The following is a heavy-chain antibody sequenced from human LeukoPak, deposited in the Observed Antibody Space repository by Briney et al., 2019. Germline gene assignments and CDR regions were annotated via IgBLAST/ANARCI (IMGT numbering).Heavy chain of an antibody. V-gene: IGHV3-21*01. CDR1: GFTFSDYS. CDR2: ISSGSTYI. CDR3: SNGIYSSSY. D-gene: IGHD6-6*01. J-gene: IGHJ4*02. Sequence: GGSLRLSCAASGFTFSDYSMTWVRQAPGKGLEWVSSISSGSTYIYYADSVKGRFTASRDNAKNSLFLQMNNLRAEDTAVYYCSNGIYSSSYWGQGTLVAVSS.